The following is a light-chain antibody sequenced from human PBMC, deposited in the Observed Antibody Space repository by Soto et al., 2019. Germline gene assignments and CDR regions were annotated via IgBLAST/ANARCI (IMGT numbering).Light chain of an antibody. V-gene: IGKV1-6*01. Sequence: AIQLTQSPSSLYASVGDRVTITCRASQAIRTALGWYQQKPGKVPKLLIYAASILQSGVPSRFSGSGSGTDFTLTISCLQSEDFATYYCQQYYSFSITFGQGTRLEIK. CDR1: QAIRTA. CDR3: QQYYSFSIT. J-gene: IGKJ5*01. CDR2: AAS.